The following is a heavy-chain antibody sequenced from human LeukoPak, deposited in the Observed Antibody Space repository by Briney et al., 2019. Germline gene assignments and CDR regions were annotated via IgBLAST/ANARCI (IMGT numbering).Heavy chain of an antibody. CDR2: IYYSGST. Sequence: SQTLSLTCTVSGGSISSGDYYWSWIRQPPGKGLEWIGYIYYSGSTYYNPSLESRVTISVDTSKNQFSLKLSSVTAADTAVYYCARHDYSNYYYGMDVWGQGTTVTVSS. CDR1: GGSISSGDYY. D-gene: IGHD4-11*01. V-gene: IGHV4-30-4*01. J-gene: IGHJ6*02. CDR3: ARHDYSNYYYGMDV.